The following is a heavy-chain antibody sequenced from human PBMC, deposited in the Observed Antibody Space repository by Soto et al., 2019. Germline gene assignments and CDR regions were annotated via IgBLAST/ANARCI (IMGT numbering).Heavy chain of an antibody. CDR2: ISSSSTYI. CDR3: TRCPDLGWRYGMDV. CDR1: GFTFSSYS. V-gene: IGHV3-21*01. D-gene: IGHD2-21*01. J-gene: IGHJ6*02. Sequence: GGSLRLSCAASGFTFSSYSMNWVRQAPGKGLEWVSSISSSSTYIYYADSVKGRFTISRDNAKKSLYLQMNSLRAEDTAVYYCTRCPDLGWRYGMDVWGQGTTVTVSS.